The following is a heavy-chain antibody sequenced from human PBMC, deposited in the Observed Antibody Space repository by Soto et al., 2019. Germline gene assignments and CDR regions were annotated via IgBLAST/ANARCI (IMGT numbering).Heavy chain of an antibody. CDR3: ARDTARAMVRIYYGMDV. CDR1: GFTFSSYA. Sequence: GGSLRLSCSASGFTFSSYAMHWVRQAPGKGLKYVSAISSNGVSTYYADSVKGRFTISRDNSKNTLYLQMNSLRAEDTAVYYCARDTARAMVRIYYGMDVWGQGTTVTVSS. D-gene: IGHD3-10*01. J-gene: IGHJ6*02. CDR2: ISSNGVST. V-gene: IGHV3-64*04.